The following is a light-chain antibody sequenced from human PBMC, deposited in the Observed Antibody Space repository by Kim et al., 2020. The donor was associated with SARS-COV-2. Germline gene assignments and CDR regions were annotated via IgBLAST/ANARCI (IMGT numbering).Light chain of an antibody. V-gene: IGKV1-12*01. Sequence: ASVGDRVTITCRASQGISSWLVWYQQKPGKAPKLLISAASSLHSGVPSRFKGNGSGTDFTLTISSLQAEDFATYYCQQAYSFPLTFGGGTKVDIK. CDR3: QQAYSFPLT. CDR2: AAS. J-gene: IGKJ4*01. CDR1: QGISSW.